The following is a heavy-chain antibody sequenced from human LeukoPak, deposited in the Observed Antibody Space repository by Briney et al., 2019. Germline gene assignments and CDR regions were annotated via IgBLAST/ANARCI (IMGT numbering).Heavy chain of an antibody. V-gene: IGHV3-74*01. CDR2: IDSDGGDT. CDR1: GFTFSNYW. D-gene: IGHD2-15*01. J-gene: IGHJ4*02. Sequence: TGGSLRLSCEVSGFTFSNYWMHWVRQAPGKGLVWVSRIDSDGGDTIYADSVKGRFTISRDNAENTLYLQMNGLRAEDTAVYYCARVVCSGGSCATVDYWGQGTLVTVSS. CDR3: ARVVCSGGSCATVDY.